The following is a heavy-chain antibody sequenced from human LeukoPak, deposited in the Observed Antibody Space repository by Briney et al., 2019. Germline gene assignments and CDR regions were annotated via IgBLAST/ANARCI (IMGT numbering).Heavy chain of an antibody. D-gene: IGHD3-10*01. V-gene: IGHV1-3*01. Sequence: ASVKVSCRASGYTFTSYAMLWVRQAPGQTREWMGWINAGNGNTKYSQKFQGRVTITRDTSARTAYMELSSLRSEDTAVYYCARDRWYYGSGSPNDYWGQGPLVTVSS. J-gene: IGHJ4*02. CDR1: GYTFTSYA. CDR2: INAGNGNT. CDR3: ARDRWYYGSGSPNDY.